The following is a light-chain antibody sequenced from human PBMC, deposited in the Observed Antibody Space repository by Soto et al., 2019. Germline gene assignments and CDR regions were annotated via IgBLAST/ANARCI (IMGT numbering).Light chain of an antibody. V-gene: IGKV1-27*01. CDR2: AAS. J-gene: IGKJ3*01. Sequence: DIQMTQSPSSLSASVGDRVTITCRASQGIDTNLAWYQQKPGQGPKLLIYAASTLQSGVPSRFSGSGSGTDFTLTISSLQPEDVATYFCQKYTRAPFTFGPGTKVDIK. CDR3: QKYTRAPFT. CDR1: QGIDTN.